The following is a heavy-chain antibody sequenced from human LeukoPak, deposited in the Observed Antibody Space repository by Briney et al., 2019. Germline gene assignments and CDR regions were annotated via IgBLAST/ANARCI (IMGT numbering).Heavy chain of an antibody. D-gene: IGHD1-1*01. CDR3: ARDCRLNCARQPGFDS. Sequence: GGSLRLSCAASGFTFSSYSMNWVRQAPGKGLEWVSYISSSGSTIYYADSVKGRLTISRDNAKNSLYLQLCSLRDVDTAVYYCARDCRLNCARQPGFDSWGQGTLVTVSS. V-gene: IGHV3-48*02. J-gene: IGHJ5*01. CDR2: ISSSGSTI. CDR1: GFTFSSYS.